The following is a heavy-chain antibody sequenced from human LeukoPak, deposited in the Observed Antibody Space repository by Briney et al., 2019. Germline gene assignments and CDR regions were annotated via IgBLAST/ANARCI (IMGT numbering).Heavy chain of an antibody. CDR3: ARASSGSGNYPRVFDYYYYGMDV. CDR2: IIPILGIA. V-gene: IGHV1-69*04. CDR1: GGTFSSYA. D-gene: IGHD1-26*01. J-gene: IGHJ6*02. Sequence: SVKVSCKASGGTFSSYAISWVRQAPGQGLEWMGRIIPILGIANYAQKFQGRVTITADKSTSTAYMELSSLRSEDTAVYYCARASSGSGNYPRVFDYYYYGMDVWGQGTTVTVSS.